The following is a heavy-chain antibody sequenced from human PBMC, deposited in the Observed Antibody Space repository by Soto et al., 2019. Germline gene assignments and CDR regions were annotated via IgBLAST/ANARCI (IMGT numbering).Heavy chain of an antibody. J-gene: IGHJ4*02. D-gene: IGHD3-3*01. V-gene: IGHV6-1*01. Sequence: SQTLSLTCDISGDSVSSNSAAWNWIRQSPSRGLEWLGRTSYRSKWYNDYAVSVKSRITINPDTSKNQFSLQLNSVTPEDTALYYCESPEKSVFGFDYGGRGPLVTVSS. CDR1: GDSVSSNSAA. CDR3: ESPEKSVFGFDY. CDR2: TSYRSKWYN.